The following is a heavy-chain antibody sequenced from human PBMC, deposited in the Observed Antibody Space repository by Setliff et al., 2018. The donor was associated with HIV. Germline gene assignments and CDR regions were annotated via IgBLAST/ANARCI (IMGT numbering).Heavy chain of an antibody. Sequence: SETLSLTCTVSGGSISSGGYYWSWIRQHPGKGLEWIGYIYYSGSTYYNPSLKSRVTISVDTSKNQFSLKLSSVTAADTAVYYCAREIRAAAIYYYYYMDVWGKGTTVTVSS. CDR1: GGSISSGGYY. CDR3: AREIRAAAIYYYYYMDV. J-gene: IGHJ6*03. D-gene: IGHD2-15*01. CDR2: IYYSGST. V-gene: IGHV4-31*03.